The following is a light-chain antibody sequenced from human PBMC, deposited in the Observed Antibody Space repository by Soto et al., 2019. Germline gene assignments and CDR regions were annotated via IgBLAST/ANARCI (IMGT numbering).Light chain of an antibody. Sequence: QSVLTHPPSASGTPGQRVTISCSGSSSNIGSNYVYWYQQLPGTAPKLLIHSNNQRPSGVPDRFSGSKSGTSASLAISGLRSEDEADYYCAAWDDTLSGLWVFGGGTKLTVL. J-gene: IGLJ3*02. CDR1: SSNIGSNY. CDR3: AAWDDTLSGLWV. V-gene: IGLV1-47*02. CDR2: SNN.